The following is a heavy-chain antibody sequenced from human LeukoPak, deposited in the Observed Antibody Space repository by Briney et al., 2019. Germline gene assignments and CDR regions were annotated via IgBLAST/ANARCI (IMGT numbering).Heavy chain of an antibody. J-gene: IGHJ4*02. Sequence: SETLSLTCTVSGGSISNYYWSWIRQAAGKGLEWIGRIYSSGSTNYTPSLKSRVTMSVDTSKNQFSLNLNSLTAADTAVYYCARGSSGWFSIDYWGQGTLLTVSS. V-gene: IGHV4-4*07. D-gene: IGHD6-19*01. CDR1: GGSISNYY. CDR3: ARGSSGWFSIDY. CDR2: IYSSGST.